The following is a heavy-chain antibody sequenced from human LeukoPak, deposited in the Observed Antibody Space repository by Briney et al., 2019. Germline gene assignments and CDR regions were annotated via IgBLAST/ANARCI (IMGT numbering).Heavy chain of an antibody. Sequence: ASVKVSCKASGYTFTSYGISWVRQAPGQGLEWMGWISAYNGNTNYAQKLQGRVTMTTDTSTSTAYMELRSLRSDDTAVYYCAWNSWYSGSWNWFDPWGQGTLVTVSS. CDR3: AWNSWYSGSWNWFDP. CDR2: ISAYNGNT. V-gene: IGHV1-18*01. J-gene: IGHJ5*02. CDR1: GYTFTSYG. D-gene: IGHD1-26*01.